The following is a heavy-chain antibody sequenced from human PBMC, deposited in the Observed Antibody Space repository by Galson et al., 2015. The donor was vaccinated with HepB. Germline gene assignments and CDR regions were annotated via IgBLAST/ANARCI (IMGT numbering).Heavy chain of an antibody. V-gene: IGHV3-11*01. CDR1: GFTFSDYY. J-gene: IGHJ6*03. Sequence: SLRLSCAASGFTFSDYYLTWIRQAPGKGLEWVSYISSSGRTIYYADSVKGRFTISRDNAKNSLYLQINSLRAEDTAVYYCARETPSVGCSISSSCPFYYYYYMDVWGKGTTVTVSS. CDR3: ARETPSVGCSISSSCPFYYYYYMDV. CDR2: ISSSGRTI. D-gene: IGHD2-2*01.